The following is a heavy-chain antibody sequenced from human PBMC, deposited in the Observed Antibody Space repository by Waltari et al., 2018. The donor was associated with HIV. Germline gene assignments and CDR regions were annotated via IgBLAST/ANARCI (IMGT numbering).Heavy chain of an antibody. CDR2: MSYSGRT. V-gene: IGHV4-39*01. J-gene: IGHJ5*02. CDR3: ARSFSGYSNYFDP. Sequence: QLQLQESGPGLVKSSETLSLTCHVSGGSLTSSTYYWGWIRQPPGKGRVWIGSMSYSGRTYNNASLRSRLTISVDTSKNQFSLKLTSVTAADTAMYYCARSFSGYSNYFDPWGQGTLVTVSS. D-gene: IGHD4-4*01. CDR1: GGSLTSSTYY.